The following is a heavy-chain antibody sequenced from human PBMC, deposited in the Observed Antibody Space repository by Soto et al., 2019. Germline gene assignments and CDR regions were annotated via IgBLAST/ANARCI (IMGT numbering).Heavy chain of an antibody. CDR2: INPNGGVT. D-gene: IGHD1-26*01. J-gene: IGHJ6*03. CDR3: ARESGGATATLDYYYFHMDV. V-gene: IGHV1-2*04. CDR1: GDSFNDYY. Sequence: QVQLVQSGAEVRKPGASVTVSCRSSGDSFNDYYIHWVRQAPGQGFEWMGWINPNGGVTKYAQKFQGCVGMTRDTCITTVYMQVSRLRSDDTAVYYCARESGGATATLDYYYFHMDVWGTGTTVTVSS.